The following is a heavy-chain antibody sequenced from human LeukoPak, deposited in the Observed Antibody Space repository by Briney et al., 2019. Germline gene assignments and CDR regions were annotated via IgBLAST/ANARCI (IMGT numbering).Heavy chain of an antibody. Sequence: SETVSLTCSVSGGSISSYYWSWIRQPPGKGLEWIGYIYYSGSTNYNPSLKSRVTISVDTSKNQFSLKLSSVTAADTAVYYCARDPKRAYCGGDCRDYWGQGTLVTVSS. V-gene: IGHV4-59*12. CDR2: IYYSGST. J-gene: IGHJ4*02. CDR3: ARDPKRAYCGGDCRDY. CDR1: GGSISSYY. D-gene: IGHD2-21*02.